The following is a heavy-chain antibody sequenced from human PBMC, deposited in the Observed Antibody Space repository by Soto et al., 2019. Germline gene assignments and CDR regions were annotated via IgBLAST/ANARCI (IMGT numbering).Heavy chain of an antibody. CDR3: ARGRAKYYYDSSGLGY. J-gene: IGHJ4*02. Sequence: ASVKVSCKASGYTFTSYYMHWVRQAPGQGLEWMGIINPSGGSTSYAQKFQGRVTMTRGTSTSTVYMELSSLRSEDTAVYYCARGRAKYYYDSSGLGYWGQGTLVTVSS. V-gene: IGHV1-46*01. CDR1: GYTFTSYY. D-gene: IGHD3-22*01. CDR2: INPSGGST.